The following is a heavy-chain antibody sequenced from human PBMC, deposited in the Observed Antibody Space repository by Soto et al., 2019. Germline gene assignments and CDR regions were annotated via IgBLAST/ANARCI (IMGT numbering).Heavy chain of an antibody. CDR2: INPNSGGT. CDR3: AREGEGFWSGYYRAGNWFDP. Sequence: GASVKVSCKASGYTFTGYYMHWVRQAPGQGLEWMGWINPNSGGTNYAQKFQGRATMTRDTSISTAYMELSRLRSDDTAVYYCAREGEGFWSGYYRAGNWFDPWGQGTLVTVSS. V-gene: IGHV1-2*02. CDR1: GYTFTGYY. J-gene: IGHJ5*02. D-gene: IGHD3-3*01.